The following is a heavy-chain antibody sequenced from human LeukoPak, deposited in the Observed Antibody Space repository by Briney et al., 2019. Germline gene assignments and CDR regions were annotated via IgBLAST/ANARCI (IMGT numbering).Heavy chain of an antibody. Sequence: ASVKVSCKASGYTFSNYYMHWVRQAPGQGLEWMGLINPTGTGTNYAQKFRGRVTLTRDTSTTTVYMELSRLRSEDSAVYYCAREESGGDFDYWGQGTLVTVSS. CDR1: GYTFSNYY. CDR2: INPTGTGT. J-gene: IGHJ4*02. CDR3: AREESGGDFDY. V-gene: IGHV1-46*01. D-gene: IGHD2-8*02.